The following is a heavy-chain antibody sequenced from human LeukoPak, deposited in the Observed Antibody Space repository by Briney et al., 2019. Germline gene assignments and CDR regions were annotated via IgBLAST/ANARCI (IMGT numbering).Heavy chain of an antibody. CDR1: GYSFTNYW. CDR2: INPANSET. Sequence: GESLKISCKGSGYSFTNYWIAWVRRMPGKGLEWVGNINPANSETTYSPSFQGQVTITVDKSISTAYLHWSSLKASDTAIYYCARHYSSSWLANWGQGALVTVSS. D-gene: IGHD6-13*01. CDR3: ARHYSSSWLAN. V-gene: IGHV5-51*01. J-gene: IGHJ4*02.